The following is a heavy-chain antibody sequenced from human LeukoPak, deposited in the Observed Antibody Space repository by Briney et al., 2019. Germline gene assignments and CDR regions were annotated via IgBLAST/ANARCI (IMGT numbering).Heavy chain of an antibody. CDR3: ARDNSVGDNAWWFDP. CDR2: INPSGDST. D-gene: IGHD1-26*01. Sequence: GASVKVSCKAPGYPFSSYDINWVRQAAGQGLEWMGIINPSGDSTSYAQRFQGRVTMTRDMSTSTDYMELSSLRSEDTAVYYCARDNSVGDNAWWFDPWGQGTLVTVSS. V-gene: IGHV1-46*01. J-gene: IGHJ5*02. CDR1: GYPFSSYD.